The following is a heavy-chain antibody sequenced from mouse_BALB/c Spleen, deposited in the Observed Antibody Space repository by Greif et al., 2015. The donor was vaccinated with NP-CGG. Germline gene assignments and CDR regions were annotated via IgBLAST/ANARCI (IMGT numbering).Heavy chain of an antibody. CDR3: ARDGNYWYFDV. Sequence: EVKLMESGGGLVKPGGSLKLSRAVSGFTFSDYYMYWVRQTPEKRLEWVATISDGGSYTYYPDSVKGRFTISRDNAKNNLYLQMSSLKSEDTAMYYCARDGNYWYFDVWGAGTTVTVSS. J-gene: IGHJ1*01. D-gene: IGHD2-1*01. CDR1: GFTFSDYY. CDR2: ISDGGSYT. V-gene: IGHV5-4*02.